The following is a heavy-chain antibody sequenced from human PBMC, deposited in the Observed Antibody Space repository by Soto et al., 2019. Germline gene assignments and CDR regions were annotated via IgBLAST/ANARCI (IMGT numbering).Heavy chain of an antibody. CDR2: MNPNSGNT. Sequence: GASVKVSCKASGYTFTSYDINWVRQATGQGLEWMGWMNPNSGNTGYAQKFQGRVTMTRNTSINTAYMELSSLRSEDTAVYYCARGVKAAAGPWYNWFDPWGQGTLVTVSS. D-gene: IGHD6-13*01. CDR3: ARGVKAAAGPWYNWFDP. CDR1: GYTFTSYD. J-gene: IGHJ5*02. V-gene: IGHV1-8*01.